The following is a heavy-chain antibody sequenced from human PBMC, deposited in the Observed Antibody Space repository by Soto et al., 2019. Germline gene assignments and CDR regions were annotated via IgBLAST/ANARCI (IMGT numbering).Heavy chain of an antibody. Sequence: QVQLQESGPGLVKPSETLSLTCTVSGGSISSYYWSWIRQPPGKGLEWIGYIYYSGSTNYNPSLKSRVTISVDTSKNQFSLKLSSVTAADTAVYYCASRPAYGDSLDYWGQGTLVTVSS. V-gene: IGHV4-59*08. CDR3: ASRPAYGDSLDY. CDR1: GGSISSYY. D-gene: IGHD4-17*01. CDR2: IYYSGST. J-gene: IGHJ4*02.